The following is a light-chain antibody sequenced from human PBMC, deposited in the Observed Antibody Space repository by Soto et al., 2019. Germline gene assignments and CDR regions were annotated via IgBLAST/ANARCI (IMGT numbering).Light chain of an antibody. CDR3: QHCDRYPPT. V-gene: IGKV3-20*01. J-gene: IGKJ4*01. CDR1: QSITSDF. CDR2: GAS. Sequence: ESVLTQSPGTLSLSPGERATLSCRASQSITSDFLAWYQQKPGQAPRLLIYGASSRSTGIPGRFSGSGSGTDFTLSISRLEPEDVAVYYCQHCDRYPPTFGGGTKVEIK.